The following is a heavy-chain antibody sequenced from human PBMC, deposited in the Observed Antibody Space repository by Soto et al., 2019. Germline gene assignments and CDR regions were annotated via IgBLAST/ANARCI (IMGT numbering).Heavy chain of an antibody. D-gene: IGHD6-19*01. CDR1: GFTFSNFV. Sequence: GGSLRLSCAASGFTFSNFVMNWVRQAPGKGLEWVSAISGGAGTTYYADSVRGRFTISRDNSRNTMYLQMNSLRVEDTAVYYCANPLSPRGIAVAGTRMDYWGQGTLVTVSS. CDR3: ANPLSPRGIAVAGTRMDY. J-gene: IGHJ4*02. CDR2: ISGGAGTT. V-gene: IGHV3-23*01.